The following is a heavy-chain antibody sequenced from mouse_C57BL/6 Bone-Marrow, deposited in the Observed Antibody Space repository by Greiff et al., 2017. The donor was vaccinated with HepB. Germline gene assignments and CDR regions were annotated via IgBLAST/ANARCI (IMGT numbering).Heavy chain of an antibody. Sequence: QVQLQQSGAELVRPGASVTLSCKASGYTFTDYEMHWVKQTPVHGLEWIGAIDPETGGTAYNQKFKGKAILTADKSSRTAYMELRSLTSEDSAVDYCTRWGSSGTAFDYGGKGTLVTVSA. CDR3: TRWGSSGTAFDY. V-gene: IGHV1-15*01. CDR1: GYTFTDYE. CDR2: IDPETGGT. D-gene: IGHD3-2*02. J-gene: IGHJ3*01.